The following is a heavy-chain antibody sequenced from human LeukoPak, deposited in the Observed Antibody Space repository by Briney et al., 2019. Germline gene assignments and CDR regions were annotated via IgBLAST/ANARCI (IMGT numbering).Heavy chain of an antibody. D-gene: IGHD5-18*01. Sequence: GGSLRLSCAASGFTFSDSAMHCVRQAFGKGLGWVGRFESKVNYYATVFPASVKGRFIISRDASKNTAYLEMNRLKTEDTAVYFCTRDKEGYNYGLDYYYYYMDDWGKGATVVVSS. J-gene: IGHJ6*03. CDR3: TRDKEGYNYGLDYYYYYMDD. CDR2: FESKVNYYAT. CDR1: GFTFSDSA. V-gene: IGHV3-73*01.